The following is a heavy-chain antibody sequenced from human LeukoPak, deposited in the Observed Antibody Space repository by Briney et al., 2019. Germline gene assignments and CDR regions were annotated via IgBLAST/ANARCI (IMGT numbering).Heavy chain of an antibody. CDR1: GYTFTRYG. Sequence: ASVKVSCKASGYTFTRYGVSWVRQAPGQGLEWVGWVSGYNHNTNYAHKLQGRVTMTTDTSTSTAYMELRSLTSDDTAVYYCARGGGRDSGRENDYWGQGTLVTVSS. CDR3: ARGGGRDSGRENDY. CDR2: VSGYNHNT. V-gene: IGHV1-18*01. D-gene: IGHD1-26*01. J-gene: IGHJ4*02.